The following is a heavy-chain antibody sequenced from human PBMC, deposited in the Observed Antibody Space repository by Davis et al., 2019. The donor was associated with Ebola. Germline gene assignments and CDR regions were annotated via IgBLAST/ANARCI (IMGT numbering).Heavy chain of an antibody. CDR2: IADTGTLI. CDR1: GFTFTDYG. D-gene: IGHD2-8*01. V-gene: IGHV3-48*02. CDR3: ARGYCSRGVCSETY. J-gene: IGHJ4*02. Sequence: PGGSLRLSCETSGFTFTDYGIHWVRQAPGKGLEWLSYIADTGTLIHYADSVRGRFTISRDNARNSVYLQMNSLRDEDTAVYYCARGYCSRGVCSETYWGQGTLVTVSS.